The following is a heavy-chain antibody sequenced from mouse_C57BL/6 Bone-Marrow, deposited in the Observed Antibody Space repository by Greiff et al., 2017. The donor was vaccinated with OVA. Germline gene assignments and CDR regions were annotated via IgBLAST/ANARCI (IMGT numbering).Heavy chain of an antibody. CDR1: GFTFSSYG. Sequence: EVQGVESGGDLVKPGGSLKLSCAASGFTFSSYGMSWVRQTPDKRLEWVATISSGGSYTYYPDSVKGRFTISRDNAKNTLYLQMSSLKSEDTAMYYCARRWLLEYFDYWGQGTTLTVSS. J-gene: IGHJ2*01. CDR2: ISSGGSYT. D-gene: IGHD2-3*01. V-gene: IGHV5-6*01. CDR3: ARRWLLEYFDY.